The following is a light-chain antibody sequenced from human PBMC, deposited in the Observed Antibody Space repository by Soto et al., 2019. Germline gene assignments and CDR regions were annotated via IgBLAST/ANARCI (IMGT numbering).Light chain of an antibody. V-gene: IGKV3-20*01. CDR1: QSVSSSR. CDR2: GAS. J-gene: IGKJ1*01. Sequence: EIVLTQSPGTLSLSPGERATLSCRASQSVSSSRLAWYRQKPGQAPRLLIYGASSRATGIPDRFSGSGSGTEFTLTISRLQPEDFATYYCLQDYNNPWTFGQGTKVDIK. CDR3: LQDYNNPWT.